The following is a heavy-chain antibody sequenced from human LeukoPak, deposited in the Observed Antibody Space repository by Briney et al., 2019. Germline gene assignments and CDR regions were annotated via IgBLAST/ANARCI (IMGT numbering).Heavy chain of an antibody. Sequence: ASVKVSCKASGYSFRNYGLTWVRQVPGQGLEWMGWISGDNRDTDSAEKFQGRLTMTTDTSTSTAYMDLRSLRSDDTGIYYCARLIRAAALIDYRGQGTLVTVSS. CDR3: ARLIRAAALIDY. D-gene: IGHD6-13*01. V-gene: IGHV1-18*01. CDR2: ISGDNRDT. J-gene: IGHJ4*02. CDR1: GYSFRNYG.